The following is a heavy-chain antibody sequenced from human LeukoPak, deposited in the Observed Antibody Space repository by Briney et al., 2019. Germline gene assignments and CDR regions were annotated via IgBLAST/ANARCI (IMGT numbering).Heavy chain of an antibody. Sequence: SETLSLTCAVYGGSFSGYYWSWIRQPPGKGLEWIGYIYYSGSTNYNPSLKSRVTISVDTSKNQFSLKLSSVTAADTAVYYCARDDGGSYWVFDYWGQGTLVTVSS. J-gene: IGHJ4*02. D-gene: IGHD1-26*01. CDR2: IYYSGST. CDR1: GGSFSGYY. V-gene: IGHV4-59*12. CDR3: ARDDGGSYWVFDY.